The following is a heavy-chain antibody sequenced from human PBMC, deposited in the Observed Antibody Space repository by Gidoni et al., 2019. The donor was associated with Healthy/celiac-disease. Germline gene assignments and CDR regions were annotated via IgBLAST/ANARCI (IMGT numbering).Heavy chain of an antibody. CDR3: ARESKLWPQPVTTRYYYYYYMDV. J-gene: IGHJ6*03. CDR2: IYYSGST. D-gene: IGHD4-17*01. CDR1: GGSVSSGSYY. V-gene: IGHV4-61*01. Sequence: QVQLQESGPGLVKPSETLSLTCPISGGSVSSGSYYRSWIRQPPGKGLEWSGYIYYSGSTNYSPSLKSRVTISVDTSKNQFSLKLSSVTAADTAVYYCARESKLWPQPVTTRYYYYYYMDVWGKGTTVTVSS.